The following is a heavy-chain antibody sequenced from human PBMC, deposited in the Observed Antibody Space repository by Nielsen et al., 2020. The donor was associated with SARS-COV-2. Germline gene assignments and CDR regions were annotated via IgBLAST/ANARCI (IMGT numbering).Heavy chain of an antibody. D-gene: IGHD5-18*01. CDR1: GFTFSSYA. CDR3: AREFGGYSYGYEDY. J-gene: IGHJ4*02. Sequence: GESLKISCAASGFTFSSYAMSWVRQAPGKGLEWVSVIYSGGSSTYYADSVKGRFTISRDNSKNTLYLQMNSLRAEDTAVYYCAREFGGYSYGYEDYWGQGTLVTVSS. CDR2: IYSGGSST. V-gene: IGHV3-23*03.